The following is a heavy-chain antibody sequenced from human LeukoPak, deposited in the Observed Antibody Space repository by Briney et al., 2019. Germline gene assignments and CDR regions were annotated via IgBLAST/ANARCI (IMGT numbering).Heavy chain of an antibody. CDR1: GDSISSGNYY. J-gene: IGHJ3*02. D-gene: IGHD7-27*01. V-gene: IGHV4-61*02. CDR2: IHTSGNI. Sequence: PSETLSLTCTVSGDSISSGNYYWPWIRQSAGKGLEWIGRIHTSGNINYNPSLKSQVTISIDTSKDQFSLNLNLVTAADTAVYYCARDRAGDSFDIWGQGTLVTVSS. CDR3: ARDRAGDSFDI.